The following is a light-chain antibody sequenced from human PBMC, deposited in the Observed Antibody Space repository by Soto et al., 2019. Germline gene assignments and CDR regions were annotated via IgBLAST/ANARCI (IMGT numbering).Light chain of an antibody. CDR1: SSDVGGSNY. Sequence: QSALTQPASVSGSRGQSITISCTGTSSDVGGSNYVSWYQQHPGKAPKLMIYDVNNRPSGISNRFSGSKSGNTASLTISGLQAEDEADYYCSSYRSGSTLVFGGGTNLTVL. J-gene: IGLJ2*01. CDR2: DVN. V-gene: IGLV2-14*01. CDR3: SSYRSGSTLV.